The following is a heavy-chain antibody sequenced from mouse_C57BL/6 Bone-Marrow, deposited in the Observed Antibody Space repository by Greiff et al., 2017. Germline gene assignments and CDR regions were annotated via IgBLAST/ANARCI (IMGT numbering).Heavy chain of an antibody. D-gene: IGHD4-1*01. Sequence: QVQLQQSGTELVKPGASVKLSCKASGYTFTSYWMHWVKQRPGQGLEWIGNINPSNGGTNYNEKFKSKATLTVDKSSSTAYMQLSSLTSEDSAVYYCARLLTGTYWYFDVWGTGTTVTVSS. CDR3: ARLLTGTYWYFDV. CDR2: INPSNGGT. CDR1: GYTFTSYW. V-gene: IGHV1-53*01. J-gene: IGHJ1*03.